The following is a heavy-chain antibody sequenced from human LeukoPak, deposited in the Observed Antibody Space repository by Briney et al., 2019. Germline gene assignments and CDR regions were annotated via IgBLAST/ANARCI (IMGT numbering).Heavy chain of an antibody. CDR1: GFTVSSNY. J-gene: IGHJ4*02. CDR3: ARENYDILTGYYFDY. CDR2: IYSGGST. V-gene: IGHV3-53*04. D-gene: IGHD3-9*01. Sequence: GGSLRLSCAASGFTVSSNYMSWVRQAPGKGLEWVSVIYSGGSTYYADSVKGRFTISRHNSKNTLYLQMNSLRAEDTAVYYCARENYDILTGYYFDYWGQGTLVTVSS.